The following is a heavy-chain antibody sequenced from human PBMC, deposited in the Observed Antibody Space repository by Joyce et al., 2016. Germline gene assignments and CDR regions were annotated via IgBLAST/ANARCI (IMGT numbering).Heavy chain of an antibody. CDR2: IMPVFVTP. V-gene: IGHV1-69*14. CDR1: GGSFGART. Sequence: QVHLVQSGAEVKMPGSSVKVSCTASGGSFGARTFNWVRQTPGQGLEWMGGIMPVFVTPHYAQKYQGTVSITAETGTSTVFMEVRSLTSDDTAMYYCASGVAGYCSSSTCPRPLDVWGQGTMVIVS. D-gene: IGHD2-2*01. CDR3: ASGVAGYCSSSTCPRPLDV. J-gene: IGHJ3*01.